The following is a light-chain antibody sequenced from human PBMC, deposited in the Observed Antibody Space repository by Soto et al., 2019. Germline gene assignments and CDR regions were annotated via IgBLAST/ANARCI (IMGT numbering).Light chain of an antibody. V-gene: IGKV3D-15*01. Sequence: ATLSLSPGERATLSCRASQSVSSYLAWYQQKPGQAPRRLIYGASSRATGIPDRFSGSGSGTDFTLTISSLQSEDFAVYYCQQYNNWPPVFGQGTKVDIK. CDR2: GAS. CDR1: QSVSSY. J-gene: IGKJ1*01. CDR3: QQYNNWPPV.